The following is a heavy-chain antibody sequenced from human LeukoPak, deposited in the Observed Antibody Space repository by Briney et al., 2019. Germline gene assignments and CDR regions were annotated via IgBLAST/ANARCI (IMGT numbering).Heavy chain of an antibody. V-gene: IGHV3-30*04. Sequence: GRSLRLSCAASGFTFSSYTMHWVRQAPGKGLEWVAVISYDGSNQHYADSVKGRFTISRDNSDNTLFLQMNSLRVEDTAEYYCARAGPPRLWFGELLVWGQGTLVSVSS. CDR1: GFTFSSYT. D-gene: IGHD3-10*01. CDR2: ISYDGSNQ. J-gene: IGHJ4*02. CDR3: ARAGPPRLWFGELLV.